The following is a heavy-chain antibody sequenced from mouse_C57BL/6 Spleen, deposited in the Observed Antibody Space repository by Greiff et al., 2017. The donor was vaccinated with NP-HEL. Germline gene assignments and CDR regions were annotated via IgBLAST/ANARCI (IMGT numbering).Heavy chain of an antibody. CDR1: GFSLTSYG. Sequence: VQGVESGPGLVQPSQSLSITCTVSGFSLTSYGVHWVRQSPGKGLEWLGVIWRGGSTDYNAAFMSRLSITKDNSKSQVFFKMNSLQADDTAIYYCAKNGNYYGSSYDWYFDVWGTGTTVTVSS. CDR3: AKNGNYYGSSYDWYFDV. CDR2: IWRGGST. V-gene: IGHV2-5*01. J-gene: IGHJ1*03. D-gene: IGHD1-1*01.